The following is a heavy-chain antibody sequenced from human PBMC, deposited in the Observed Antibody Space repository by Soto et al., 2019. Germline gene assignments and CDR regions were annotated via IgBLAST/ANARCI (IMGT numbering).Heavy chain of an antibody. CDR3: ARGRSSLPYYYDSSGYPFDY. V-gene: IGHV4-59*01. Sequence: PSETLSLTCTVSGGSISSYYWSWIRQPPGKGLEWIGYIYYSGSTNYNPSLKSRVTISVDTSKNQFSLKLSSVTAADTAVYYCARGRSSLPYYYDSSGYPFDYWGQGTLVTVSS. CDR2: IYYSGST. CDR1: GGSISSYY. D-gene: IGHD3-22*01. J-gene: IGHJ4*02.